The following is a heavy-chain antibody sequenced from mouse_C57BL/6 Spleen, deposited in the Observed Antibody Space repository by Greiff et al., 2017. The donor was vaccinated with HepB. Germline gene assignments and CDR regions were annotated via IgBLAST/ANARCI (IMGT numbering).Heavy chain of an antibody. D-gene: IGHD1-1*01. CDR1: GFSLTSYG. CDR3: ARNYHYGSSYEFYYFDY. V-gene: IGHV2-2*01. Sequence: QVQLKESGPGLVQPSQSLSITCTVSGFSLTSYGVHWVRQSPGKGLEWLGVIWSGGSTDYNAAFISRLSISKDNSKSQVFFKMNSLQADDTAIYYCARNYHYGSSYEFYYFDYWGQGTTLTVSS. CDR2: IWSGGST. J-gene: IGHJ2*01.